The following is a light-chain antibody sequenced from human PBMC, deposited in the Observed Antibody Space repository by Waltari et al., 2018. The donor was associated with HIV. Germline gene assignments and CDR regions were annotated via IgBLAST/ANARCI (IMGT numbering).Light chain of an antibody. J-gene: IGLJ2*01. CDR1: NIAGRK. CDR3: QVWDESNEQVV. Sequence: YVLTQPPSVSVAPGQTARITCGGDNIAGRKVHWYQRRPGQAPALVVFDDRDRPSGIPERLSGSISGNTATLIISRVEDGDEADYYCQVWDESNEQVVFGGGTRLTVL. V-gene: IGLV3-21*02. CDR2: DDR.